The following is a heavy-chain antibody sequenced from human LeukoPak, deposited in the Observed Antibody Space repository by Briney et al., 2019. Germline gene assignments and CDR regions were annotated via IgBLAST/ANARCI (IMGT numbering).Heavy chain of an antibody. Sequence: PGESLKISCKGSGYSFTSYWIGWVRQMPGKGLEWMGIIYPGDSDTRYSPSFQGQVTISADKSISTAYLQWSSLKASDTAMYYCARLAVAGYYYYYGMDVWGQGTTVTVSS. CDR2: IYPGDSDT. J-gene: IGHJ6*02. D-gene: IGHD6-19*01. CDR1: GYSFTSYW. CDR3: ARLAVAGYYYYYGMDV. V-gene: IGHV5-51*01.